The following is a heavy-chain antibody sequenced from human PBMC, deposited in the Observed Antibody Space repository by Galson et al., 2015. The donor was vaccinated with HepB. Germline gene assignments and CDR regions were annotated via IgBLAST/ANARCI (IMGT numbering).Heavy chain of an antibody. J-gene: IGHJ5*02. CDR1: GFTFSSYW. D-gene: IGHD5-12*01. V-gene: IGHV3-7*03. Sequence: SLRLSCAASGFTFSSYWMSWVRQAPGKGLEWVANIKQDGSEKYYVDSVKGRFTISRDNAKNSLYLQMNSLRAEDTAVYYCARGPVVATTSRGNWFDPWGQGTLVTVSS. CDR2: IKQDGSEK. CDR3: ARGPVVATTSRGNWFDP.